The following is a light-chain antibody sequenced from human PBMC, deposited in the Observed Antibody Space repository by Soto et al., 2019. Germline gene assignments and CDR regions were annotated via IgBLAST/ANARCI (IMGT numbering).Light chain of an antibody. CDR2: DAS. J-gene: IGKJ2*01. CDR3: QQYKTYPFT. CDR1: QPINSW. V-gene: IGKV1-5*01. Sequence: DVPMNQSPSTLSASVGDRVTITCRASQPINSWLAWFQQKPGKAPQLLIHDASSLESGVPPRFSGIGFWTAFTLTITNLQPEDVSTYYCQQYKTYPFTFGQGTKLEIK.